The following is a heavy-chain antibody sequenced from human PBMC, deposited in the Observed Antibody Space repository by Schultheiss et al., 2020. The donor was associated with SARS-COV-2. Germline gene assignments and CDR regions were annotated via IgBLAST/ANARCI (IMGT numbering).Heavy chain of an antibody. CDR2: IYYSGST. Sequence: SETLSLTCTVSGGSISSYYWSWIRQPPGKGLEWIGYIYYSGSTYYNPSLKSRVTISVDTSKNQFSLKLSSVTAADTAVYYCARDAPSFDRPADNSQTYYYYYYMDVWGKGTTVTVSS. V-gene: IGHV4-59*12. CDR3: ARDAPSFDRPADNSQTYYYYYYMDV. D-gene: IGHD2-2*01. CDR1: GGSISSYY. J-gene: IGHJ6*03.